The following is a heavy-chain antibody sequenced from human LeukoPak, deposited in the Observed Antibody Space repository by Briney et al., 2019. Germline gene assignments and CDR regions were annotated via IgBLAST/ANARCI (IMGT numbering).Heavy chain of an antibody. CDR3: ARDSPLYCGGDCYSDY. Sequence: GGSLTLACTASGFTFSNFWMGWVRQAPGKGLEWVANIKQDETEKFYLGSVKGRFTISRDNAKNSLYLQMNSLRAEDTAVYYCARDSPLYCGGDCYSDYWGQGTLVTVSS. D-gene: IGHD2-21*02. CDR1: GFTFSNFW. J-gene: IGHJ4*02. CDR2: IKQDETEK. V-gene: IGHV3-7*03.